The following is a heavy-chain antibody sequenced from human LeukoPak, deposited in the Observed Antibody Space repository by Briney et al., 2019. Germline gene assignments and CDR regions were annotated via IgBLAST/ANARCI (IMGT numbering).Heavy chain of an antibody. CDR1: GYTFTSYD. CDR3: ARVRGSSWNRDYYYHYMDV. CDR2: MNPNSGNT. Sequence: ASVKVSCKASGYTFTSYDINWVRQATGQGLEWLGWMNPNSGNTGYAQNFQGRVTMTRDTSIDTAYMELTSLRYEDTAVYYCARVRGSSWNRDYYYHYMDVWGKGTTVTVSS. J-gene: IGHJ6*03. D-gene: IGHD6-13*01. V-gene: IGHV1-8*01.